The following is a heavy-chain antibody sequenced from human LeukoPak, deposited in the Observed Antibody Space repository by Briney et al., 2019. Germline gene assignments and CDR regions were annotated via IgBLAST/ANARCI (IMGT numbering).Heavy chain of an antibody. Sequence: PSETLSLTCTVSGGSISIYYWSWIRQPPGKGLEWIGYIYYSGSTNYNPSLKSRVTISVDTSKNQFSLKLSSVTAADTAVYYCARHREVASTCAFDIWGQGTMVTVSS. D-gene: IGHD6-19*01. J-gene: IGHJ3*02. CDR2: IYYSGST. CDR3: ARHREVASTCAFDI. CDR1: GGSISIYY. V-gene: IGHV4-59*08.